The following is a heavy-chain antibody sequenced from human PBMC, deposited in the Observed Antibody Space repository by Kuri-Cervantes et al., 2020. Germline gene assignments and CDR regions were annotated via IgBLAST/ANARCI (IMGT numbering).Heavy chain of an antibody. CDR2: IRSKTFGGTT. CDR3: TKDYDFWSGYYYYMDV. CDR1: GFTFSSYD. Sequence: GESLKISCAASGFTFSSYDMSWVRQAPGKGLEWIGFIRSKTFGGTTEYAASVKGRFTISRDDSKSIAYLQMNSLKTEDTAVYYCTKDYDFWSGYYYYMDVWGKGTTVTVSS. D-gene: IGHD3-3*01. V-gene: IGHV3-49*04. J-gene: IGHJ6*03.